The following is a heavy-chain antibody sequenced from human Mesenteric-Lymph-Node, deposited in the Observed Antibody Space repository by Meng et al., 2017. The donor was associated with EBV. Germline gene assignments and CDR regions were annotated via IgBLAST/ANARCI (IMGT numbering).Heavy chain of an antibody. CDR3: ARVEQWLLYFDY. D-gene: IGHD6-19*01. Sequence: VRRQRSGPGLVKPSQALSLTWAVSGGSISSGGSYWSLIRQPPGKGLEWIGYIYYSGSTYYNPSLKSRVTISVDTSKNQFSLKLSSVTAADTAVYYCARVEQWLLYFDYWGQGTLVTVSS. V-gene: IGHV4-30-4*01. J-gene: IGHJ4*02. CDR2: IYYSGST. CDR1: GGSISSGGSY.